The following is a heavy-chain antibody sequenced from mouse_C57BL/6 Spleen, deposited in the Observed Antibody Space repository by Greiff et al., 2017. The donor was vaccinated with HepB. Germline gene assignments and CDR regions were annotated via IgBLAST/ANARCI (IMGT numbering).Heavy chain of an antibody. V-gene: IGHV3-1*01. CDR3: ARAIDGYWGYFDV. J-gene: IGHJ1*03. CDR1: GYSITSGYD. D-gene: IGHD2-3*01. Sequence: EVQRVESGPGMVKPSQSLSLTCTVTGYSITSGYDWHWIRHFPGNQLEWMGYISYSGSTNYNPSLKSRISITHDTSKNHFFLKLKSVTTEDTATYYCARAIDGYWGYFDVWGTGTTVTVSS. CDR2: ISYSGST.